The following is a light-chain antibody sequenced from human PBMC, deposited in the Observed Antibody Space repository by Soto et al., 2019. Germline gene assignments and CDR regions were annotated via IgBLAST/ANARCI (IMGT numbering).Light chain of an antibody. J-gene: IGKJ1*01. CDR2: GAS. V-gene: IGKV3-15*01. CDR1: QSVSSN. CDR3: QQYNNWPLT. Sequence: EIVMTQSPATLSVSPGERATLSCRASQSVSSNLAWYQQKPGQAPRLLIYGASTRATGIPARFSGSGSGTEFTLTISSLPSEDFAVYYCQQYNNWPLTFGQGT.